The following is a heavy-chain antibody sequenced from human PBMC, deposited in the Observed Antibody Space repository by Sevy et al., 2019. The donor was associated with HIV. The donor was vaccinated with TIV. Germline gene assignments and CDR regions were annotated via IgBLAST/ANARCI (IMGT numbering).Heavy chain of an antibody. V-gene: IGHV3-33*01. J-gene: IGHJ4*02. CDR3: ARGGYYYDNAAYYALDS. Sequence: GGSLRLSCAATGFTFSNYAMHWVRQAPGKGMEWVAIIWSDGAYQYHGDSVKGRFTISGDNSKNKLYLQMNNVRVEDTAVYYCARGGYYYDNAAYYALDSWGQGTLVTVSS. D-gene: IGHD3-22*01. CDR2: IWSDGAYQ. CDR1: GFTFSNYA.